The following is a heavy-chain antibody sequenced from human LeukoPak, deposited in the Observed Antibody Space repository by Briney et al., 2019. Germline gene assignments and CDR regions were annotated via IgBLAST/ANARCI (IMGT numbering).Heavy chain of an antibody. D-gene: IGHD5-18*01. CDR3: AREGGYSYGFYY. Sequence: GASVTVSCKASGGTFSSYAISWVRQAPGQGLEWVGGLIPIFGTANYAQKFQGRVTITTDESTSTAYMELSSLRSEDTAVYYCAREGGYSYGFYYWGQGTLVTVSS. V-gene: IGHV1-69*05. J-gene: IGHJ4*02. CDR1: GGTFSSYA. CDR2: LIPIFGTA.